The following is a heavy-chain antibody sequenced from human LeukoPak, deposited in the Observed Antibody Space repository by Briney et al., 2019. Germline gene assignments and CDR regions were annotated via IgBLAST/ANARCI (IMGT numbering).Heavy chain of an antibody. D-gene: IGHD2/OR15-2a*01. CDR2: VSGSGGST. Sequence: PGGSLRLSCAASGFTFSSYAMSWVRQAPGKGLEWASAVSGSGGSTYYADSVKGRFTISRDNSKNTLYLQMNNLRGDDTAVYYCARDVLDAYDVWGQGTMVTVSS. CDR3: ARDVLDAYDV. J-gene: IGHJ3*01. CDR1: GFTFSSYA. V-gene: IGHV3-23*01.